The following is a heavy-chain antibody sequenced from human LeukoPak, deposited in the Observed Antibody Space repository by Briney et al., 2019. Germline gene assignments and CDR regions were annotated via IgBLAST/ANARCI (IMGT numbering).Heavy chain of an antibody. D-gene: IGHD5-24*01. CDR2: VNPSGGGT. CDR1: GYMFTSYY. CDR3: ARGGDGYNR. V-gene: IGHV1-46*01. Sequence: ASVKVSCKASGYMFTSYYMHWVRQAPGQGLEWMGIVNPSGGGTSYPQKFQGRVTMTRDMSTSTVYMELSSLRSEDTAVYYCARGGDGYNRWGQGTLVTVSS. J-gene: IGHJ4*02.